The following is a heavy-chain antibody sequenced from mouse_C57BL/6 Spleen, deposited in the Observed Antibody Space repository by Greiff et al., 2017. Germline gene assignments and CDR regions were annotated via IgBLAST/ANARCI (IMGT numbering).Heavy chain of an antibody. Sequence: QVQLHQPGAELVMPGASVKLSCKPSGSTFTSYWMPWVKQRPGQGLEWIGDIDPADSYTNYNKKFKGKSTLTVDKSSSTAYMQLSSLTSEDSAVYYCARANWDDFDYWGQGTTLTVSS. J-gene: IGHJ2*01. CDR2: IDPADSYT. D-gene: IGHD4-1*01. CDR1: GSTFTSYW. V-gene: IGHV1-69*01. CDR3: ARANWDDFDY.